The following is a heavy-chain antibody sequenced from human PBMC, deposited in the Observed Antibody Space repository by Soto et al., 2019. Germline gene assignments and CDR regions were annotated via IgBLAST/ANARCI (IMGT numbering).Heavy chain of an antibody. CDR2: INHSGST. CDR1: GGSISSSNW. D-gene: IGHD3-16*02. V-gene: IGHV4-4*02. Sequence: SETLSLTCAVSGGSISSSNWWSWVRQPPGKGLEWIGEINHSGSTNYNPSLKSRVTISVDTSKNQFSLKLSSVTTADTAVYYCARDQKGYDYIWGSYRPSPLDYWGQGTLVTVSS. J-gene: IGHJ4*02. CDR3: ARDQKGYDYIWGSYRPSPLDY.